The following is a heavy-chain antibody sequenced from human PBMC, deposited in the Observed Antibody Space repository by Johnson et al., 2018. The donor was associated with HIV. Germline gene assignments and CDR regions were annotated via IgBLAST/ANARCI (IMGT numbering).Heavy chain of an antibody. CDR3: AKDRRGKQQLVTGNDAFDI. CDR2: ISYDGSNK. Sequence: QVQLVESGGGLVKPGGSLRLYCAASGFIFSNYAMHWVRQAPGKGLEWVVIISYDGSNKKYADSVKGRFTISRDNSKNTLSLQMNSLRAEDTAVYYCAKDRRGKQQLVTGNDAFDIWGQGTMVTVSS. V-gene: IGHV3-30-3*01. CDR1: GFIFSNYA. D-gene: IGHD6-13*01. J-gene: IGHJ3*02.